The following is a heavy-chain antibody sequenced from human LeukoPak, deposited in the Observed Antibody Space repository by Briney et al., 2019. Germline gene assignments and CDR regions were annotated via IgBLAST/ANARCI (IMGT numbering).Heavy chain of an antibody. Sequence: GGSLRLSCVASGFTFSSSAMSWVRLAPGKGLEWVSTISGNGGSTYYADSVKGRFTISRDNSKNTLYLQMNRLRAEDTAVYYCAKTFGVVLRLDYWGQGTRVTVSS. J-gene: IGHJ4*02. D-gene: IGHD3-3*01. CDR3: AKTFGVVLRLDY. CDR2: ISGNGGST. CDR1: GFTFSSSA. V-gene: IGHV3-23*01.